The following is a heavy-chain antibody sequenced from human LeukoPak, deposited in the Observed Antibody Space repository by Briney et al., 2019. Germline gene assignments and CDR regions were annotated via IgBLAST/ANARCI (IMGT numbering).Heavy chain of an antibody. V-gene: IGHV3-7*03. CDR3: ARDLVIVCSSGSCYGYYYYGMDV. Sequence: GGSLRLSCAASGFSFSSYWMSWVRQAPGKGLEWVANIKQDGSEKYYVDSVKGRFIISRDNAKNSLYLQMNSLRAEDTAVYYCARDLVIVCSSGSCYGYYYYGMDVWGQGTTVTVSS. D-gene: IGHD2-2*01. CDR1: GFSFSSYW. CDR2: IKQDGSEK. J-gene: IGHJ6*02.